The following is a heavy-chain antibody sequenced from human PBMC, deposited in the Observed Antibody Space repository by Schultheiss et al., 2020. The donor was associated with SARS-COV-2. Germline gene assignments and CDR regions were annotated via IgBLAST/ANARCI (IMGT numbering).Heavy chain of an antibody. CDR2: INHSGST. CDR1: GGSFSGYY. D-gene: IGHD2-15*01. Sequence: SQTLSLTCAVYGGSFSGYYWSWIRQPPGKGLEWIGEINHSGSTNYNPSLKSRVTISVDTSKNQFSLKLSSVTAADTAVYYCARVSYCSGGSCYPREKGTFDYWGQGTVVTVSS. J-gene: IGHJ4*02. CDR3: ARVSYCSGGSCYPREKGTFDY. V-gene: IGHV4-34*01.